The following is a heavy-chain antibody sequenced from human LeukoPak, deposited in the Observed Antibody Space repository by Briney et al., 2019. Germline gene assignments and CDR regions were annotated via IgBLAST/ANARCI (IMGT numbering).Heavy chain of an antibody. J-gene: IGHJ2*01. V-gene: IGHV4-59*08. Sequence: PSETLSLTCTVSGGSISSYYWSWIRQPPGKGLEWIGYIYYSGSTNYNPSLKSRVTISVDTSKNQFSLKLSSVTAADTAVHYCARHKDCGGDCYLPWGWYFDLWGRGTLVTVSS. D-gene: IGHD2-21*02. CDR2: IYYSGST. CDR3: ARHKDCGGDCYLPWGWYFDL. CDR1: GGSISSYY.